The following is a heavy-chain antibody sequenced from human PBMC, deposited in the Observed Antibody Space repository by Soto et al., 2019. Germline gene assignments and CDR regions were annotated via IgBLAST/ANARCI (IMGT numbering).Heavy chain of an antibody. CDR1: GFIFTDYA. V-gene: IGHV3-30-3*01. Sequence: QVQLVESGGGVVQPGRSLRLSCAASGFIFTDYAMHWVRQAPGKGLEWVAFISYDGSNKYFADSVKGRFTISRDNSKNTLYLHMNSLRAEDTAVYCCAREPPPTITGLLDYWGQGTLVTVSS. CDR2: ISYDGSNK. CDR3: AREPPPTITGLLDY. J-gene: IGHJ4*02. D-gene: IGHD5-12*01.